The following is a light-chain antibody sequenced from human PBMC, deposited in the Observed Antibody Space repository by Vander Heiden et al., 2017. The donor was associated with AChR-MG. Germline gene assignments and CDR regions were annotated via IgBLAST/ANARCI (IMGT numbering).Light chain of an antibody. Sequence: QSALTQPRSVSGSPGQSVTISCTGPSSDVGGYNYVSWHQQHPGKAPKLMIYDVSKRPSGVPDRFSGSKSGNTASLTISGLQAEDEADYYCCSYAGSYVFGTGTKVTVL. CDR2: DVS. CDR1: SSDVGGYNY. V-gene: IGLV2-11*01. J-gene: IGLJ1*01. CDR3: CSYAGSYV.